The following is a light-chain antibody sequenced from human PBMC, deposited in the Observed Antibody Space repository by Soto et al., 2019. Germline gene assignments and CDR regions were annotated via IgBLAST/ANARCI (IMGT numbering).Light chain of an antibody. CDR1: SSDVGSYNL. CDR3: CSYAGSYTLWV. Sequence: QSVLTQPASVSGSPGQSITISCTGTSSDVGSYNLVSWYQQHPGKAPKLMIYDVTKRPSGVPDRFSGSKSGNTASLTISGLQAEDEADYYCCSYAGSYTLWVFGGGTKVTVL. V-gene: IGLV2-14*02. CDR2: DVT. J-gene: IGLJ3*02.